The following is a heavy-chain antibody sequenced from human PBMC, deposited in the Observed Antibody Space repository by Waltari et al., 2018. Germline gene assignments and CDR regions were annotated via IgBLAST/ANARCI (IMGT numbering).Heavy chain of an antibody. J-gene: IGHJ4*02. Sequence: QVQLQESGPGLVKPSETLSLTCAVSGYSISSGYYWGWIRQPPGKGLEWIGSIYHSGSPSYNPSLKSRVTISVDTSKNQFSLKLSSVTAADTAVYYCARLLGQLGFDYWGQGTLVTVSS. CDR2: IYHSGSP. CDR3: ARLLGQLGFDY. D-gene: IGHD6-13*01. V-gene: IGHV4-38-2*01. CDR1: GYSISSGYY.